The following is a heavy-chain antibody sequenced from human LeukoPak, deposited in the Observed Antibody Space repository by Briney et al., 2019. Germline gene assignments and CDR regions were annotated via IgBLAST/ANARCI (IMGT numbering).Heavy chain of an antibody. CDR1: GYTFTDYY. CDR3: ARGLERLDSNNYLSFAFDI. Sequence: VASVKVSCKASGYTFTDYYMHWVRQAPGQGLEWMGMINTSGGHTNYAQKFQGRVSMTRDTSTGTLYMDLSSLRFEDTAVYYCARGLERLDSNNYLSFAFDIWGQGTMVTVS. D-gene: IGHD4-11*01. V-gene: IGHV1-46*01. CDR2: INTSGGHT. J-gene: IGHJ3*02.